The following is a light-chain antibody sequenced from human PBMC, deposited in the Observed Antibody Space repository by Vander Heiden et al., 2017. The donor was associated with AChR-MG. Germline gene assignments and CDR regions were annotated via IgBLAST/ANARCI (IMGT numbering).Light chain of an antibody. J-gene: IGLJ3*02. V-gene: IGLV2-23*02. CDR3: CSYAGRV. CDR1: SSDVGSSNL. CDR2: EVS. Sequence: QSALTQPASASGSPGQSITISCTGTSSDVGSSNLVSWYQQHPGKAPKLKIYEVSKRPSGVSNRVSGSKSGNTASLTISGLQAEDEADYYCCSYAGRVFGGGTKLTVL.